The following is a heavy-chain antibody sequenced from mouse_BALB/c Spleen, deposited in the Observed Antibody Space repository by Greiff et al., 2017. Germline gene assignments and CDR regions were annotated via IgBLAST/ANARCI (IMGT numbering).Heavy chain of an antibody. J-gene: IGHJ3*01. CDR1: GFTFNTNA. CDR3: VRDLHYDGSSPPFAY. CDR2: IRSKSNNYAT. V-gene: IGHV10S3*01. D-gene: IGHD1-1*01. Sequence: GGGLVQPNGSLKLSCAASGFTFNTNAMNWVRQAPGKGLEWVARIRSKSNNYATYYADSVKDRITISRDDSQSMLYLQMNNLKTEDTAMYYCVRDLHYDGSSPPFAYWGQGTLVTVSA.